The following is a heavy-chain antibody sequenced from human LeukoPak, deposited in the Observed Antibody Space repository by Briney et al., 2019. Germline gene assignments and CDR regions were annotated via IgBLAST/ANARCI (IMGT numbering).Heavy chain of an antibody. D-gene: IGHD2-21*02. CDR3: AKPPLCGGDCYNGAYFDY. CDR1: GFTFSSYG. V-gene: IGHV3-30*18. Sequence: PGGSLRPSCAASGFTFSSYGMHWVRQAPGKGLEWVAVISYDGSNKYYADSVKGRFTISRDNSKNTLYLQMNSLRAEDTAVYYCAKPPLCGGDCYNGAYFDYWGQGTLVTVSS. CDR2: ISYDGSNK. J-gene: IGHJ4*02.